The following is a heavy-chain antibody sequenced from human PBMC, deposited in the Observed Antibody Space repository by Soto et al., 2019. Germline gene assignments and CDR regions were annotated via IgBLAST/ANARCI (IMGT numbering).Heavy chain of an antibody. J-gene: IGHJ4*01. V-gene: IGHV1-46*04. Sequence: QVQLVQSGAEVKKPGASASISCKASGYTLTAYYMHWVRQAPGQGLEWLGVINPSDGTTTYAQTLQGRGTMTTDTSTKSVRMEHRNLRSEDTTIYYCARGPADGSATLAYWGHGTLVTVSS. CDR1: GYTLTAYY. CDR2: INPSDGTT. D-gene: IGHD3-10*01. CDR3: ARGPADGSATLAY.